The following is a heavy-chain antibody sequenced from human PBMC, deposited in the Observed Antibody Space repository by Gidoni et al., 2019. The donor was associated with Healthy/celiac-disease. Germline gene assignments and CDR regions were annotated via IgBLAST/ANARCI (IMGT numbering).Heavy chain of an antibody. D-gene: IGHD1-26*01. V-gene: IGHV3-23*01. CDR3: AKTVGATSSDY. CDR2: ISGSGGST. CDR1: GFTFSSYA. Sequence: EVQLLESGGGLVQPGGSLRLSCAAPGFTFSSYAMSWVLQAPGKGLEWGSGISGSGGSTYYADSEKGQFTISRDNSKNTLYLQMKSLRAEDTAVYYCAKTVGATSSDYWGQGTLVTVSS. J-gene: IGHJ4*02.